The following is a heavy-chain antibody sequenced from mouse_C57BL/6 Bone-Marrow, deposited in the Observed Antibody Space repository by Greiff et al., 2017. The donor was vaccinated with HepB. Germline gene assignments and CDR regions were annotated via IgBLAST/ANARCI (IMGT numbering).Heavy chain of an antibody. J-gene: IGHJ1*03. CDR2: IRNKANGYTT. Sequence: EVKVEESGGGLVQPGGSLSLSCAASGFTFTDYYMSWVRQPPGKALEWLGFIRNKANGYTTEYSASVKGLFTISRDNAQSILYLQMNARGAEDSATYSCTRYGPTGNRYFDVWGTGTTVTVSS. CDR1: GFTFTDYY. D-gene: IGHD4-1*02. CDR3: TRYGPTGNRYFDV. V-gene: IGHV7-3*01.